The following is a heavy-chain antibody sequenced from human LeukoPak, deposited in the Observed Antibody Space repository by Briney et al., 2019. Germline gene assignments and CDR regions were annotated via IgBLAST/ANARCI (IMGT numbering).Heavy chain of an antibody. CDR3: TTDPRIVGVPADVDY. D-gene: IGHD2-2*01. V-gene: IGHV3-15*01. J-gene: IGHJ4*02. Sequence: GGSLRLSCAASGFTFSNAWMSWVRQAPGKGLEWVGRIKSKTDGGTKDYAAPVKGRFTISRDESKNTLYLQMNSLKTEDTAVYYCTTDPRIVGVPADVDYWGQGTLVTVSS. CDR1: GFTFSNAW. CDR2: IKSKTDGGTK.